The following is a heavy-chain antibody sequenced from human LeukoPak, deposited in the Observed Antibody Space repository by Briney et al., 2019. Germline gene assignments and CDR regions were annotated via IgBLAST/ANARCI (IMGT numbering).Heavy chain of an antibody. D-gene: IGHD2-15*01. V-gene: IGHV1-8*01. CDR2: MNPNSGNT. CDR3: ARVSCSGGSCYQGY. CDR1: GYTFTSYD. Sequence: ASVKVSCKASGYTFTSYDINWVRQATGQGLEWMGWMNPNSGNTGYAQKFQGRVTMTRNTPISTAYMELSSLRSEDTAVYYCARVSCSGGSCYQGYWGQGTLVTVSS. J-gene: IGHJ4*02.